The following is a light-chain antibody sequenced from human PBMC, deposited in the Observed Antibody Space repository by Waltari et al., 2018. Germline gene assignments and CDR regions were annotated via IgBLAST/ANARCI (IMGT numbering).Light chain of an antibody. J-gene: IGKJ2*01. CDR2: GAS. Sequence: EVVLTQSPGTLSLSPGEKATLSCRASQSLTKRYSAWYQQKPGQPPTLLNYGASSRAAGIPDRFSGSGSGTDFSLTINRLEPDDSAVYYCQQYGSSILYTFGQGTKLEIK. CDR1: QSLTKRY. CDR3: QQYGSSILYT. V-gene: IGKV3-20*01.